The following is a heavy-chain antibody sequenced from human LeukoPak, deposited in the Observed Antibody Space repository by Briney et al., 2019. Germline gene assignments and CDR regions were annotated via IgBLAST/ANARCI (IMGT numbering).Heavy chain of an antibody. CDR2: IDYSGST. V-gene: IGHV4-39*01. CDR3: ARRDSSSYDLEY. Sequence: SETLSLTCTVSGCSISSSSYYWGWIRQPPGKVLEWIVRIDYSGSTYYNPALKSLVTISVDTSKNQFSLKLSSVTAADTAVYYCARRDSSSYDLEYWGQGPLVNVSS. CDR1: GCSISSSSYY. D-gene: IGHD6-13*01. J-gene: IGHJ4*02.